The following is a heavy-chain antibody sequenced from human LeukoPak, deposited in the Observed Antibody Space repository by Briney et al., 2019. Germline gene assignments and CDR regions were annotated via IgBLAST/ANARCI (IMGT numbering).Heavy chain of an antibody. CDR1: GGSISSSSYY. D-gene: IGHD4-11*01. V-gene: IGHV4-39*07. CDR3: ARGTTVITKGATYYFDY. Sequence: PSETLSLTCTVSGGSISSSSYYWGWIRQPPGKGLEWIGSNYYSGSTYYHPSLKTRVTISLDTSKSQFSLKLSSVTAADTAVYYCARGTTVITKGATYYFDYWGQGTLVTVSS. CDR2: NYYSGST. J-gene: IGHJ4*02.